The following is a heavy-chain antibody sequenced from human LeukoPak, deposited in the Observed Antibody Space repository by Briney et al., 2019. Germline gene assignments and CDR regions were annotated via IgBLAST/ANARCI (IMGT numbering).Heavy chain of an antibody. CDR1: GFTVSSNY. CDR3: ARGDTAMAYDAFDI. Sequence: GGSLRLSCAASGFTVSSNYMSWVRQAPGKGLEWVSVIYSGGSTYYADSVKGRFTISRDNSKNTLYLQMNSLRAEDTAVYYCARGDTAMAYDAFDIWGQGTTVTVSS. CDR2: IYSGGST. V-gene: IGHV3-53*01. J-gene: IGHJ3*02. D-gene: IGHD5-18*01.